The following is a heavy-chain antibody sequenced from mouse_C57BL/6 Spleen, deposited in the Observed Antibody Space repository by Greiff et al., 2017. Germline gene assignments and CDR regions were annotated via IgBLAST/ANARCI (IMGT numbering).Heavy chain of an antibody. V-gene: IGHV1-15*01. CDR2: IDPETGGT. Sequence: QVQLQQSGAELVRPGASVTLSCKASGYTFTDYEMHWVKQTPVHGLEWIGAIDPETGGTAYNQKFKGKAILTADKSSSTAYMELRSLTSEDSAVYYCDYYGSSSFDYWGQGTTLTVSS. J-gene: IGHJ2*01. CDR3: DYYGSSSFDY. CDR1: GYTFTDYE. D-gene: IGHD1-1*01.